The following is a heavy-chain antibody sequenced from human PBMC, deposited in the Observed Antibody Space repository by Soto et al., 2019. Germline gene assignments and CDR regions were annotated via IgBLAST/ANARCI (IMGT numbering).Heavy chain of an antibody. CDR3: ARRRYNWNYYYYYGMDV. CDR2: INRSGST. J-gene: IGHJ6*02. D-gene: IGHD1-20*01. Sequence: SETLSLTCAVYGGSFSGYYWSWIRQPPGKGLEWIGEINRSGSTNYNPSLKSRVTISVDTAKNQFSLKLTSLTAADTAVYYCARRRYNWNYYYYYGMDVWGQGTTVTVSS. V-gene: IGHV4-34*01. CDR1: GGSFSGYY.